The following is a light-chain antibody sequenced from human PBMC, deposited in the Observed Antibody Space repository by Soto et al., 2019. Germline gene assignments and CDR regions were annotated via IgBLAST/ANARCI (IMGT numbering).Light chain of an antibody. V-gene: IGKV3-20*01. CDR1: QSVSSSY. J-gene: IGKJ2*01. CDR2: GAS. CDR3: QQYGNSPPNT. Sequence: EIVLTQSPGTLSLSPGERATLSCRASQSVSSSYSAWYQQKPGQAPRLLIYGASSRATGIPDRFSGSGSGTDFTLTISRLEPEVFAVYFCQQYGNSPPNTFGQGTKVDIK.